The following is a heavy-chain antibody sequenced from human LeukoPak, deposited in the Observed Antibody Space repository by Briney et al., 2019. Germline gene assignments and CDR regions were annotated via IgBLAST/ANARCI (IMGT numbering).Heavy chain of an antibody. V-gene: IGHV1-2*02. D-gene: IGHD3-10*01. CDR2: INPNSGGT. J-gene: IGHJ5*02. CDR1: GYTFTGYY. Sequence: ASVKVSCKAFGYTFTGYYMHWVRQAPGQGLEWMGWINPNSGGTNYAQKFQGRVTMTRDTSISTAYMELSRLRSDDTAVYYCALTDSITMVRGVITNWFDPWGQGTLVTVSS. CDR3: ALTDSITMVRGVITNWFDP.